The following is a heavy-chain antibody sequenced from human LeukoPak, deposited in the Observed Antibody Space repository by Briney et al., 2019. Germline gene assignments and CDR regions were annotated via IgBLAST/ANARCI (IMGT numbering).Heavy chain of an antibody. Sequence: GGSLRLSCAASGFTFSSYAMHWVRQAPGKGLEWVAVISYDGSNKYYADSVKGRFTISRDNSKNTLYLQMNSLRAEDTAVYYCARERSWIAAAGTFFDYWGQGTLVTVSS. J-gene: IGHJ4*02. CDR3: ARERSWIAAAGTFFDY. CDR2: ISYDGSNK. D-gene: IGHD6-13*01. CDR1: GFTFSSYA. V-gene: IGHV3-30*01.